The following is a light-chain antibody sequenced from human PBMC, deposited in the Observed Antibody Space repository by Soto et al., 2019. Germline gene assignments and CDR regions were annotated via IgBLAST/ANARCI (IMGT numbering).Light chain of an antibody. CDR2: QDT. V-gene: IGLV3-1*01. CDR1: KLGEKY. CDR3: QAWDYSTAYYV. J-gene: IGLJ1*01. Sequence: SYDLTQPPSVSVSPGQTASITCSGDKLGEKYACWYQQKPGQSPVLVIYQDTKRPSGIPERFSGSNSGNTATLTISGTQAMDEADYYCQAWDYSTAYYVFGPGTKLTVL.